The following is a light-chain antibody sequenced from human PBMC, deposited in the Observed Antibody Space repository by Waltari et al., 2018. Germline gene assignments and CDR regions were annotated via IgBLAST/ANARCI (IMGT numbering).Light chain of an antibody. V-gene: IGLV1-40*01. CDR2: GSS. CDR1: NNNIGTSA. CDR3: STIDSILDAWV. Sequence: QSAVTQEASVSGTVGQKVTLSCSGDNNNIGTSAVGWHQQISHGAPKTVMFGSSPPSGIPDRFSGSKSGTTATLTISGLQPEDEAVYLCSTIDSILDAWVFGGGTKLTVL. J-gene: IGLJ3*02.